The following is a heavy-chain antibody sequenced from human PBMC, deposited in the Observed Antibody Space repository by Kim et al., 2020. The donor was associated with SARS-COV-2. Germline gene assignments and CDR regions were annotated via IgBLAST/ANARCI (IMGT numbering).Heavy chain of an antibody. D-gene: IGHD1-26*01. CDR1: GDSISSSNW. Sequence: SETLSLTCAVSGDSISSSNWWSWVRQPPGKGLEWIGEIYHSGTTNYNPSLKSRVTISMDKSKNQFSLKLNSVPAADAAVYYCARGKGSYVSGYYGLDVWGQGTTVTVS. V-gene: IGHV4-4*02. CDR3: ARGKGSYVSGYYGLDV. J-gene: IGHJ6*02. CDR2: IYHSGTT.